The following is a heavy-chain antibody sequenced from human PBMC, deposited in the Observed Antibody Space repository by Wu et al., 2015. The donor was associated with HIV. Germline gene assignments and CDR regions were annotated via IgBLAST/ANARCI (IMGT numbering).Heavy chain of an antibody. D-gene: IGHD3-22*01. Sequence: QVQLVQSGAEVKKPGASVKVSCKASGYTFTSYDINWVRQATGQGLEWMGWMNPNSGNTGYAQKFQGRVTITRNTSISTAYMELSSLRSEDTAVYYCARAPVIRPRYYYDSSGYFAYIDYWGQGTLVTVSS. CDR2: MNPNSGNT. J-gene: IGHJ4*02. CDR1: GYTFTSYD. CDR3: ARAPVIRPRYYYDSSGYFAYIDY. V-gene: IGHV1-8*03.